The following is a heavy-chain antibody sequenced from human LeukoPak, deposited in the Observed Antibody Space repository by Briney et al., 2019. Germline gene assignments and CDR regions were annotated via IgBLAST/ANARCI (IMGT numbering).Heavy chain of an antibody. V-gene: IGHV1-2*02. Sequence: ASVKVSCKASGYTFTAQYMHWVRQAPGQGLEWMGWINPNNGDTKYAQSFLGRVTMTRDTSTTTAYMELSSRRSDDTAVYFCASYPRRISTPPFDYWGQGTLVTVSS. CDR3: ASYPRRISTPPFDY. CDR1: GYTFTAQY. CDR2: INPNNGDT. J-gene: IGHJ4*02. D-gene: IGHD3-3*02.